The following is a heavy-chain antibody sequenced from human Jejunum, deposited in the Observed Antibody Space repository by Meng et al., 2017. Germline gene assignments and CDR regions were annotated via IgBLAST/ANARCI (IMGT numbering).Heavy chain of an antibody. J-gene: IGHJ4*02. CDR2: IKPDGRTT. CDR1: GFTVSTYA. V-gene: IGHV3-74*01. D-gene: IGHD3/OR15-3a*01. Sequence: EVQLVGSGGGLVQPGGSLTLSCAASGFTVSTYAMHWVRQAPGKGLVWVSQIKPDGRTTAYADSVKGRFTISRDDAKNTVYLEMNSLRAEDASVYYCARDWDWVVWDYWGQGTLVTASS. CDR3: ARDWDWVVWDY.